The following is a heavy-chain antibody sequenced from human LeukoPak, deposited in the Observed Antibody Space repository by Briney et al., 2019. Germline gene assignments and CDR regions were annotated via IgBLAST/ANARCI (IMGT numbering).Heavy chain of an antibody. D-gene: IGHD3/OR15-3a*01. Sequence: GESLRLSCAASGFTFVSSGMLWVRQAPGKGLEWVAFIRSDGIDKYYADSVRGRFTISRDNSKNTLYLQMNSLRPEDTAVYYCAKGTGYYPTHYFDHWGQGTLVTVSS. CDR1: GFTFVSSG. CDR2: IRSDGIDK. CDR3: AKGTGYYPTHYFDH. J-gene: IGHJ4*02. V-gene: IGHV3-30*02.